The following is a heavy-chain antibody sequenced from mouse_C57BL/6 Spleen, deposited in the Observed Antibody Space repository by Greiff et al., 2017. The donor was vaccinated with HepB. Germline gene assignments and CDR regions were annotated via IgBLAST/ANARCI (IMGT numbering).Heavy chain of an antibody. CDR3: AGGATVVAGDYAMDY. CDR1: GYAFSSSW. J-gene: IGHJ4*01. V-gene: IGHV1-82*01. D-gene: IGHD1-1*01. CDR2: IYPGDGDT. Sequence: QVQLQQSGPELVKPGASVKISCKASGYAFSSSWMNWVKQRPGKGLEWLGRIYPGDGDTNYNGKFKGKATLTADKSSSTAYMQLSSLTSEDSAVYFCAGGATVVAGDYAMDYWGQGTSVTVSS.